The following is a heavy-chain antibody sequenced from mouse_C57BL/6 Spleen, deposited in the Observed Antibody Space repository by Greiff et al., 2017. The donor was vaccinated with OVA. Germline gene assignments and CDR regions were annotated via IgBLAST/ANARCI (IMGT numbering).Heavy chain of an antibody. D-gene: IGHD2-4*01. CDR3: AREAYDYGAMDY. CDR2: ISYDGSN. Sequence: EVKLMESGPGLVKPSQSLSLTCSVTGYSITSGYYWNWIRQFPGNKLEWMGYISYDGSNNYNPSLKNRISITRDTSKNQFFLKLNSVTTEDTATYYCAREAYDYGAMDYWGQGTSVTVSS. J-gene: IGHJ4*01. CDR1: GYSITSGYY. V-gene: IGHV3-6*01.